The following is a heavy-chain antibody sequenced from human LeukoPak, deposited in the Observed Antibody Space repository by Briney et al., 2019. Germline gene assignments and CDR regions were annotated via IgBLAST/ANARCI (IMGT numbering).Heavy chain of an antibody. Sequence: SVKVSCKASGGTFSSYAISWVRQAPGQGLEWMGGIIPIFGTANYAQTFQDRVTITADESTSTAYMELSSLRSEDTAVYYCARGAPSGWYIFQHWGQGTLVTVSS. CDR2: IIPIFGTA. V-gene: IGHV1-69*13. J-gene: IGHJ1*01. CDR1: GGTFSSYA. CDR3: ARGAPSGWYIFQH. D-gene: IGHD6-19*01.